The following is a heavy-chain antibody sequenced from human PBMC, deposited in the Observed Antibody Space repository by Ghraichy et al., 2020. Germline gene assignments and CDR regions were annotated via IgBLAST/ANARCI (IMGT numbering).Heavy chain of an antibody. J-gene: IGHJ4*02. Sequence: GGSLRLSCAASGFTFSSYAMSWVRQAPGKGLEWVSAISGSGGSTYYADSVKGRFTISRDNSKNTLYLQMNSLRAEDTAVYYCASPYRLTYSSGWLPADYWGQGTLVTVSS. V-gene: IGHV3-23*01. D-gene: IGHD6-19*01. CDR1: GFTFSSYA. CDR3: ASPYRLTYSSGWLPADY. CDR2: ISGSGGST.